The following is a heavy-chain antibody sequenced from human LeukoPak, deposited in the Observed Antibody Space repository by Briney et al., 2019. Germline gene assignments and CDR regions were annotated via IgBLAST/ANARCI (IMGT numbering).Heavy chain of an antibody. J-gene: IGHJ5*02. CDR3: ATQPAGPASWFDP. CDR1: GGSFSGYY. Sequence: SETLSLTCAVYGGSFSGYYWSWIRQPPGKGLEWIGEINHSGSTNYNPSLKSRVTISVDTSKNQFSLKLSSVTAADTAVYYCATQPAGPASWFDPWGQGTLVTVSP. D-gene: IGHD6-13*01. V-gene: IGHV4-34*01. CDR2: INHSGST.